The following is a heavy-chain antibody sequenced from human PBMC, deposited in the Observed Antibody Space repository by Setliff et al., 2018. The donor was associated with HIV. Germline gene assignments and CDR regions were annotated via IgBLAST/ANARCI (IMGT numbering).Heavy chain of an antibody. CDR1: GYTFSSYD. CDR3: ARGVDGSYRKFFDN. D-gene: IGHD1-26*01. V-gene: IGHV1-69*13. J-gene: IGHJ4*02. CDR2: IIPIFGTA. Sequence: SVKVSCKASGYTFSSYDINWVRQATGQGLEWMGWIIPIFGTANYAQKFQGRVTITADESTSTVNMELSSLRSEDTAVYYCARGVDGSYRKFFDNWGQGTLVTVSS.